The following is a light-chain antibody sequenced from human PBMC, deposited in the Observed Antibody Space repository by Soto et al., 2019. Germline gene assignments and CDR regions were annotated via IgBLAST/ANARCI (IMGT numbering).Light chain of an antibody. J-gene: IGKJ4*01. CDR2: SAS. CDR1: QALSNY. V-gene: IGKV1-9*01. CDR3: QQLSRYPLT. Sequence: DIQMTQSPSTLSGSVAERVTITCRASQALSNYLAWYQQKPGKAPDLLIYSASTLQSGVPSRFSGSGSETEFSLTIRALQPEDFATYYCQQLSRYPLTFGGGTKVDIK.